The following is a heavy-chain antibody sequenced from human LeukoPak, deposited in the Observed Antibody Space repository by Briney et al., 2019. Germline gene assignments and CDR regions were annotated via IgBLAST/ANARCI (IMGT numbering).Heavy chain of an antibody. J-gene: IGHJ4*02. CDR2: INHSGST. CDR1: GGSFSGCY. Sequence: SETLSLTCAVYGGSFSGCYWSWIRQPPGKGLEWIGEINHSGSTNYNPSLKSRVTISVDTSKNQFSLKLSSVTAADTAVYYCARGRSFDYWGQGTLVTVSS. CDR3: ARGRSFDY. V-gene: IGHV4-34*01.